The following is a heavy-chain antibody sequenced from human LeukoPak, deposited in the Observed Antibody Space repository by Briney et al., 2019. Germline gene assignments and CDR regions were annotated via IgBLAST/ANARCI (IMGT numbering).Heavy chain of an antibody. CDR1: GGSISSSSYY. CDR2: IYYSGST. V-gene: IGHV4-39*01. CDR3: ARGSYYYGSGSHFDY. J-gene: IGHJ4*02. Sequence: SETLSLTCTVSGGSISSSSYYWGWIRQPPGKGLEWIGSIYYSGSTYYNPSLKSRVTISVDTSKNQFSLKLSSVTAADTAVYYCARGSYYYGSGSHFDYWGQGTLVTVSS. D-gene: IGHD3-10*01.